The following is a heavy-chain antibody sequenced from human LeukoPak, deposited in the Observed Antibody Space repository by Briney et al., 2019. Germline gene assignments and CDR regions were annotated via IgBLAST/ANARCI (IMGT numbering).Heavy chain of an antibody. J-gene: IGHJ4*02. D-gene: IGHD6-13*01. CDR2: IIENGGET. V-gene: IGHV3-23*01. CDR1: GFTFNKFA. Sequence: AGGSLRLSCAASGFTFNKFAMSWVRQAPGKGLEWVSGIIENGGETYYADSVRGRFTISRDNSKNTLHLQMNSLRAEDTAVYYCAKDYEYNSNTWYFHWGRGTLVSVSS. CDR3: AKDYEYNSNTWYFH.